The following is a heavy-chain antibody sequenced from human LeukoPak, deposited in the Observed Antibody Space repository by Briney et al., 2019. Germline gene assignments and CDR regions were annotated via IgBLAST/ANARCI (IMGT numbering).Heavy chain of an antibody. CDR3: ARRVWGTNRYTDC. V-gene: IGHV3-53*01. CDR2: IYAGGNT. CDR1: GFTVSTNY. J-gene: IGHJ4*02. D-gene: IGHD3-16*02. Sequence: PGGSLRLSCAASGFTVSTNYMSWVRQAPGKGLEWVSIIYAGGNTYYADSVKGRFTISRVNSKNTLYLQMNSLRAEDTAVYYCARRVWGTNRYTDCWGQGTLVTVSS.